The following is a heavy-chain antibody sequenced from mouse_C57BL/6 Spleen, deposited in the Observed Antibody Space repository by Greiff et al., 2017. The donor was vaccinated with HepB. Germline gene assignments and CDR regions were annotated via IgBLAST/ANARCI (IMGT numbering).Heavy chain of an antibody. J-gene: IGHJ1*03. V-gene: IGHV1-52*01. CDR1: GYTFTSYW. D-gene: IGHD1-1*01. CDR3: ARRLITTVVGYFDV. Sequence: QVQLQQPGAELVRPGSSVKLSCKASGYTFTSYWMHWVKQRPIQGLEWIGNIDPSDSETHYNQKFKDKATLTVDKSSSTAYMQLSSLTSEDSAVYDCARRLITTVVGYFDVWGTGTTVTVSS. CDR2: IDPSDSET.